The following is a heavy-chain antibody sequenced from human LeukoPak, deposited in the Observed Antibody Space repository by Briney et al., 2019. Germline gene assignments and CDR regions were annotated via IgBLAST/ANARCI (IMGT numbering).Heavy chain of an antibody. J-gene: IGHJ4*02. CDR2: ISGSGGRT. D-gene: IGHD5-24*01. V-gene: IGHV3-23*01. Sequence: GGSLRLSCAASGFTFSSYAMSWVRQAPGKGLEWVSAISGSGGRTHYADSVKGRFTISRDNSKNTLYLQMNSLRTEDTAVYYWSKRDGFNSGPFDYWGQGTLVTVSS. CDR3: SKRDGFNSGPFDY. CDR1: GFTFSSYA.